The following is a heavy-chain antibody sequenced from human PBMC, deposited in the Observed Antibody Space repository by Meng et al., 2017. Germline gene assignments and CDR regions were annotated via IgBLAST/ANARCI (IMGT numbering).Heavy chain of an antibody. CDR1: GYTFTSYD. D-gene: IGHD3-10*01. CDR3: ARVRGSGSLGIFDY. V-gene: IGHV1-8*01. J-gene: IGHJ4*02. CDR2: MNPNSGNT. Sequence: QGHLVQSWGGVKEPGASGKVSCKASGYTFTSYDINWVRQATGQGLEWMGWMNPNSGNTGYAQKFQGRVPMTRNTSISTAYMELSSLRSEDTAVYYCARVRGSGSLGIFDYWGQGTLVTVSS.